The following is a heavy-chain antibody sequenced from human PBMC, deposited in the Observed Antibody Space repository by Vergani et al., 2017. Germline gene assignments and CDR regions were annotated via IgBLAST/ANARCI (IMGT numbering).Heavy chain of an antibody. V-gene: IGHV3-23*01. CDR2: ISGSGGST. CDR1: GFTFSSYA. D-gene: IGHD6-13*01. J-gene: IGHJ5*02. Sequence: EVQLLESGGGLVQPGGSLRLSCAASGFTFSSYAMSWVRQAPGKGLEWVSGISGSGGSTYYADSVKGRFTISRDNSKNTLYLQMNSLRAEDTAVYYCAKDRGGKEKGIAAAGSWFDPWSQGTLVTVSS. CDR3: AKDRGGKEKGIAAAGSWFDP.